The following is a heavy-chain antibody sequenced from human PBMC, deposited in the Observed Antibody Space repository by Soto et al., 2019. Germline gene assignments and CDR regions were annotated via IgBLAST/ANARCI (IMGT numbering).Heavy chain of an antibody. D-gene: IGHD3-3*01. CDR1: GFTFSSYG. J-gene: IGHJ6*03. Sequence: QVQLVESGGGVVQPGRSLRLSYAASGFTFSSYGMHWVRQAPGKGLEWVAVISYDGSNKYYADSVKGRFTISRDNSKNTLYLQMNSLRAEDTAVYYCANKRRYDFWRYMDVWGKGTTVTVSS. V-gene: IGHV3-30*18. CDR2: ISYDGSNK. CDR3: ANKRRYDFWRYMDV.